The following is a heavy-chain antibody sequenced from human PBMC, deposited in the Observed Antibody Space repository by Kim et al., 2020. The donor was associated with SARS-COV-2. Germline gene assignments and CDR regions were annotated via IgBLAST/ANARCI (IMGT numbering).Heavy chain of an antibody. D-gene: IGHD3-22*01. CDR2: INWNGGST. Sequence: GGSLRLSCAASGFTFDDYGMSWVRQAPGKGLEWVAGINWNGGSTGYADSVKGRFTISRDNAKNSLYLQMNSLRAEDTALYYCARGSSGYYNYYYGMDVWGQGTPVTVSS. J-gene: IGHJ6*02. V-gene: IGHV3-20*04. CDR3: ARGSSGYYNYYYGMDV. CDR1: GFTFDDYG.